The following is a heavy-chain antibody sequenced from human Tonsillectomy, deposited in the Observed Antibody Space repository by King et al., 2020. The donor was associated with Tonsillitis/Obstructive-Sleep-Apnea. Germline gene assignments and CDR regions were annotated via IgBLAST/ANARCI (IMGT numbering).Heavy chain of an antibody. CDR1: GGSISSYY. CDR2: IHYNGST. CDR3: AKLKEDGYKASFDY. J-gene: IGHJ4*02. Sequence: VQLQESGPGLVKPSETLSLTCTVSGGSISSYYWSWIRQPPGKGLEWIGYIHYNGSTNYNPSLESRVTISLDTSKNQFSLKLSSVTAADTALYYCAKLKEDGYKASFDYWGQGTLVTVSS. D-gene: IGHD5-24*01. V-gene: IGHV4-59*01.